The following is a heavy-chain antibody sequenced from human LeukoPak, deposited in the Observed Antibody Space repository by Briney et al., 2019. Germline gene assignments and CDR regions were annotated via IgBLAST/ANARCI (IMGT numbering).Heavy chain of an antibody. CDR3: ARLGGAPYDFWSGYKANWFDP. J-gene: IGHJ5*02. D-gene: IGHD3-3*01. Sequence: SETLSLTCTVSGGSISSYYWSWIRQPPGKGLEWIGYIYYSGSTNYNPPLKSRVTISVDTSKNQFSLKLSSVTAADTAVYYCARLGGAPYDFWSGYKANWFDPWGQGTLVTVPS. V-gene: IGHV4-59*01. CDR2: IYYSGST. CDR1: GGSISSYY.